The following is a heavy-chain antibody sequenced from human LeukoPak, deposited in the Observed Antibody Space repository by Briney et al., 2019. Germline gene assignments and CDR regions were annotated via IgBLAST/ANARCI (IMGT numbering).Heavy chain of an antibody. CDR3: AREDYNFL. V-gene: IGHV4-59*12. CDR2: IYYSGST. D-gene: IGHD3-3*01. J-gene: IGHJ4*02. Sequence: SETLSLTCTVSGGSISSYYWSWIRQPAGKGLEWIGYIYYSGSTNYNPPLKSRVTISVDTSKNQFSLKLTSVTAADTAVYYCAREDYNFLWGQGTLVTVSS. CDR1: GGSISSYY.